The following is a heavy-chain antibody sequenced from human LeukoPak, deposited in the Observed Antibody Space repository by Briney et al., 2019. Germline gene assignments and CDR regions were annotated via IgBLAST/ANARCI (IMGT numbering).Heavy chain of an antibody. Sequence: GGSLRLSCAASGFTFSSYGMHWVRQAPGKGLEWVALISYDGRNKYYADSVKGRFTISRDNSKNTLYLQMNSLTAEDTAAYYCAKARGWYNTGLDYWGQGTLVTVSS. D-gene: IGHD6-19*01. V-gene: IGHV3-30*18. J-gene: IGHJ4*02. CDR3: AKARGWYNTGLDY. CDR2: ISYDGRNK. CDR1: GFTFSSYG.